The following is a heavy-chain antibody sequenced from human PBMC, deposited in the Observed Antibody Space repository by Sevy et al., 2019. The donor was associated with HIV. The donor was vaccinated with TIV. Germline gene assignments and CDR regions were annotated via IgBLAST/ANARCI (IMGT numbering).Heavy chain of an antibody. CDR2: IYTSGST. CDR1: GGSISSGSFY. Sequence: SETLSLTCTVSGGSISSGSFYWSWVRQPAGKGLEWIGRIYTSGSTNYNPSLKSRVAMSVDTSKYQFSLKLSSVTAADTAVYYCARGHIVVVVAAQAGWFDPWGQGTLVTVSS. V-gene: IGHV4-61*02. CDR3: ARGHIVVVVAAQAGWFDP. D-gene: IGHD2-15*01. J-gene: IGHJ5*02.